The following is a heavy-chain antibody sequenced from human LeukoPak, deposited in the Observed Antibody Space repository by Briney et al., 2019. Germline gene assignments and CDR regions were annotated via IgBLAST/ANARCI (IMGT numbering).Heavy chain of an antibody. V-gene: IGHV3-21*01. D-gene: IGHD4-23*01. CDR2: ISSSSSYI. J-gene: IGHJ4*02. CDR1: GFTFSSYG. Sequence: GGSLRLSCAASGFTFSSYGMNWVRQAPGKGLEWVSSISSSSSYIYYADSVKGRFTISRDNAKNSLYLQMNSLRAEDTAVYYCARAKDDYGGNFHYWGQGTLVTVSS. CDR3: ARAKDDYGGNFHY.